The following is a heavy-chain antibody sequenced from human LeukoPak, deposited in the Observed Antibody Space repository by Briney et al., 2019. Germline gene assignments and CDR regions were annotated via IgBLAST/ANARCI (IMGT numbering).Heavy chain of an antibody. Sequence: SQTLSLTCTVSGDSLSSGDYYWSWIRQPPGKGLEWIGYIYYSGNTNYNPSLKSRVTISVDTSKNQFSLKLSSVTAADTAVYYCAREGGTDLLFDYWGQGTLVTVSS. D-gene: IGHD1-1*01. CDR2: IYYSGNT. CDR1: GDSLSSGDYY. V-gene: IGHV4-30-4*01. CDR3: AREGGTDLLFDY. J-gene: IGHJ4*02.